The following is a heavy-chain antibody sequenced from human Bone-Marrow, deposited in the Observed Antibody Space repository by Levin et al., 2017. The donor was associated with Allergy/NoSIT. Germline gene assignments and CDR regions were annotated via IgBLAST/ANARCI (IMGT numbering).Heavy chain of an antibody. V-gene: IGHV4-59*01. CDR3: ARVMRTSGSRHYYYYMDG. CDR1: GGSISNSY. Sequence: MASETLSLTCTVSGGSISNSYWSWIRLPPGKGLEWIGYIHNSGITNYNPSLKSRVTTSLDTSKNQFSLSLNSVTAADTAVYYCARVMRTSGSRHYYYYMDGWGKGTTVTVS. J-gene: IGHJ6*03. D-gene: IGHD1-1*01. CDR2: IHNSGIT.